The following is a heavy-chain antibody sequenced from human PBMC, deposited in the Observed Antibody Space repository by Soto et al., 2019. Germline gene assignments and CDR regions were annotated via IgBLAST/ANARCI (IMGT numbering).Heavy chain of an antibody. CDR3: ARVFNYYDSSGYHYYFDY. V-gene: IGHV1-18*01. D-gene: IGHD3-22*01. CDR2: ISAYNGNT. J-gene: IGHJ4*02. Sequence: ASVKVSCKASGYTFTSYGISWVRLAPGQGLEWMGWISAYNGNTNYAQKLQGRVTMTTDTSTSTAYMELRSLRSDDTAVYYCARVFNYYDSSGYHYYFDYWGQGTLVTVSS. CDR1: GYTFTSYG.